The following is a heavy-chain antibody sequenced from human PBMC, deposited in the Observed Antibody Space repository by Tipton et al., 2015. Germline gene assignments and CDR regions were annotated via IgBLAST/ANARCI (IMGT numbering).Heavy chain of an antibody. CDR1: GGSISRSGRSSHY. CDR3: ARGQDENTLGEYYTH. D-gene: IGHD3-3*01. J-gene: IGHJ1*01. CDR2: LQYGGRT. V-gene: IGHV4-39*07. Sequence: TLSLTCIVSGGSISRSGRSSHYWGWIRQSPGKGLEWIANLQYGGRTYYSPSLKSRLTMSEDSSNYQYSLNLSSVTAADTAIYYCARGQDENTLGEYYTHWGQGTLVTVSS.